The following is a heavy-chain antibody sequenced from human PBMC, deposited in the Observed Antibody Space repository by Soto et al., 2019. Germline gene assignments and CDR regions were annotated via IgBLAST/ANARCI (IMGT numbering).Heavy chain of an antibody. CDR2: ISYDGSNK. Sequence: QVQLVESGGGVVQPGRSLRLSCAASGFTFSSYAMHWVRQAPGKGLEWVAVISYDGSNKYYADSVKGRFTISRDNYKNTLYLQMNSLRAEDTAVYYCARSITMSLGFHQHYYYYGMDVWGQGTTVTVSS. CDR3: ARSITMSLGFHQHYYYYGMDV. V-gene: IGHV3-30-3*01. CDR1: GFTFSSYA. J-gene: IGHJ6*02. D-gene: IGHD3-22*01.